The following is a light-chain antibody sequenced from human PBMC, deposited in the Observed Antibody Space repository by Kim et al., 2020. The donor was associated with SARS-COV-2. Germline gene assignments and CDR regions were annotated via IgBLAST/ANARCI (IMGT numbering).Light chain of an antibody. Sequence: GERGTSDGRARQRISSKVAWEKNKPGQAPRRLIYDAAKRANDIPARFSGGGSGTDFTITISRLEREDGGVYYCQQRSSWPLNFGGGTKVDIK. CDR2: DAA. CDR1: QRISSK. V-gene: IGKV3-11*01. CDR3: QQRSSWPLN. J-gene: IGKJ4*01.